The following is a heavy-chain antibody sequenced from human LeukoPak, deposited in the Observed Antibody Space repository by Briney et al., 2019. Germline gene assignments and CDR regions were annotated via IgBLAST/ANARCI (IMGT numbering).Heavy chain of an antibody. CDR1: GGTFSSYA. V-gene: IGHV1-69*05. Sequence: SVKVSCKASGGTFSSYAISWVRQAPGQGLEWMGGIIPIFGTANYAQKFQGRVTITTDESTSTAYMELSSLRSEDTAVYYCARDRTYYDILWFDPWGQGTLVTVSS. CDR2: IIPIFGTA. J-gene: IGHJ5*02. CDR3: ARDRTYYDILWFDP. D-gene: IGHD3-9*01.